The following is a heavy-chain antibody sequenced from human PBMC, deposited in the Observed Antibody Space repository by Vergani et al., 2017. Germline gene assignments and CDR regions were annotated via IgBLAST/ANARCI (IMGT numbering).Heavy chain of an antibody. V-gene: IGHV3-30*02. J-gene: IGHJ4*02. CDR3: AKHFSGWGMKY. CDR1: GFTLCNYD. Sequence: QVQLVESGGGVVQRGGSLRLSCATSGFTLCNYDMQWIRQGPGKGLEFVAYIKFDGSNQYYANSVKGRFTLPRDFSKNTLFLQMNSLRTDDTATYFCAKHFSGWGMKYGGQGTQVIVSS. CDR2: IKFDGSNQ. D-gene: IGHD3-16*01.